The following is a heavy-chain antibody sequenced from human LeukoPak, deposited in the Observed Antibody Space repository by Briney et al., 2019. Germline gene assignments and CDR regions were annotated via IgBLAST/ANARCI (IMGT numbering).Heavy chain of an antibody. V-gene: IGHV4-4*02. D-gene: IGHD2-2*01. CDR2: IYHSGST. Sequence: PSGTLSLTCAVSGGSISSSNWWSWVRQPPGKGLEWIGEIYHSGSTNYNPSLKSRVTISVDKSKNQFSLKLSSVTAADTAVYYCARELVVVPAAIDDAFDIWGQGTMVTVSS. CDR3: ARELVVVPAAIDDAFDI. J-gene: IGHJ3*02. CDR1: GGSISSSNW.